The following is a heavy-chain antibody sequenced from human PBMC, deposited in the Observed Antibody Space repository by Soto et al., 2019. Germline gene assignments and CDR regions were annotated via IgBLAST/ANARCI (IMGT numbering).Heavy chain of an antibody. J-gene: IGHJ4*02. CDR3: ARGQQQLVRGYYFDY. V-gene: IGHV1-69*02. Sequence: QVQLVQSGAEVKKPGSSVKVSCKASGGTFSSYTISWVRQAPGQGLEWMGRIIPILGIANYAQKFQGRVTITADKSTSTAYMELSSLRSEDTAVYYFARGQQQLVRGYYFDYWGQGTLVTVSS. CDR1: GGTFSSYT. CDR2: IIPILGIA. D-gene: IGHD6-13*01.